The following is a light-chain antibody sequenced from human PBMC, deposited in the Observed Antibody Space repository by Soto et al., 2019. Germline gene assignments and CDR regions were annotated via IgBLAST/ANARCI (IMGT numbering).Light chain of an antibody. CDR2: SND. CDR1: SANMGSNT. V-gene: IGLV1-44*01. Sequence: QSVLTQPPSASGTPGQRVAISCSGGSANMGSNTVNWYQHLPGAAPKLLIYSNDQRPSGVPDRFSGSKSGTSASLAISGLQSKHEADYYCASWDDSLNGHVIFGGGTKVTVL. CDR3: ASWDDSLNGHVI. J-gene: IGLJ2*01.